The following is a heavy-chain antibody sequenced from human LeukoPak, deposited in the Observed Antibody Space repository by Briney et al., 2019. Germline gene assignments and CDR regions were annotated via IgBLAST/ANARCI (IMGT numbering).Heavy chain of an antibody. V-gene: IGHV3-30-3*01. CDR3: ARDSRGYYYLDY. CDR2: ISYDGTNK. D-gene: IGHD3-22*01. J-gene: IGHJ4*02. Sequence: GGSLRLSCAASGFTFSSYAMHWVRQAPGKGLEWVAVISYDGTNKFYADSVKGRFTISRDNSKKTLYLQMNSLRGEDTAVYYCARDSRGYYYLDYWGQGTLVTVSS. CDR1: GFTFSSYA.